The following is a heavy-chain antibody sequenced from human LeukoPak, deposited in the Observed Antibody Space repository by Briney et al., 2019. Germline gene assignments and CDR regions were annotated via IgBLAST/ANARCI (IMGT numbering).Heavy chain of an antibody. D-gene: IGHD2-2*01. CDR1: GFTFDDYG. Sequence: PGGSLRLSCAASGFTFDDYGMSWVRQAPGEGVEWVSGINWNGGSTGYADSVKGRFTISRDNAKNSLYLQMNSLRAEDTALYYCARVDNIVVVPAASYYFDYWGQGTLVTVSS. J-gene: IGHJ4*02. CDR2: INWNGGST. V-gene: IGHV3-20*04. CDR3: ARVDNIVVVPAASYYFDY.